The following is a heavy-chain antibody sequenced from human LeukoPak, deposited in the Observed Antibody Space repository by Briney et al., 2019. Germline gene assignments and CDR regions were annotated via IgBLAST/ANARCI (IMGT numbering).Heavy chain of an antibody. J-gene: IGHJ4*02. D-gene: IGHD1-1*01. Sequence: PGGSLRLSCAASGFTFSSYAMSWVRQAPGKGLEYVPVISGSGGSTHYRDSVKGRFTISRDNSKNTLYLQMNSLRVEDTAVYYCAKDGTTTITFDYWGQGTLVTVSS. V-gene: IGHV3-23*01. CDR1: GFTFSSYA. CDR3: AKDGTTTITFDY. CDR2: ISGSGGST.